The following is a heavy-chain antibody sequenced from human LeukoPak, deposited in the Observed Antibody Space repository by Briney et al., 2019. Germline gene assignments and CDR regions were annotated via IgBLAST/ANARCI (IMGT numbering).Heavy chain of an antibody. V-gene: IGHV1-2*02. Sequence: ASVKVSCKASGYSFSDYHIHWVRQAPGQGLEWTGWIYPKSGGTYYAQKFQGRVSLTSDTSINTVYMELNSLTSDDTAVHFCARENWIWDFWGQGTLVTVSS. D-gene: IGHD1-1*01. CDR1: GYSFSDYH. CDR3: ARENWIWDF. CDR2: IYPKSGGT. J-gene: IGHJ1*01.